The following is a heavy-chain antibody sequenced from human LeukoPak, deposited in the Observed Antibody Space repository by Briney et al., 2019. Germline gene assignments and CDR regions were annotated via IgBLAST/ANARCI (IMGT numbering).Heavy chain of an antibody. CDR1: GFTVSTNY. D-gene: IGHD6-6*01. J-gene: IGHJ6*02. V-gene: IGHV3-66*01. Sequence: GGSLRLSCAASGFTVSTNYMSWVRQAPGKGLEWVSIIYTSGTTYYADSVKGRFTISTDSSKNTLYLQINILRAEDTGLYYCARDLRASGYYYGMDVWGQGTTVTVSS. CDR2: IYTSGTT. CDR3: ARDLRASGYYYGMDV.